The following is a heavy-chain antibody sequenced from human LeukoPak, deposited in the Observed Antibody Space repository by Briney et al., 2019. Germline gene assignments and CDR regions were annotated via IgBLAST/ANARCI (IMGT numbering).Heavy chain of an antibody. CDR1: GYTFTGYY. D-gene: IGHD6-6*01. CDR3: ARELSVSIPRIAARYWFDP. J-gene: IGHJ5*02. CDR2: INPNSGGT. V-gene: IGHV1-2*02. Sequence: ASVKVSCKASGYTFTGYYMHWVRQAPGQVLEWMGWINPNSGGTNYAQKFQGRVTMTRDTSISTAYMELSRLRSDDTAVYYCARELSVSIPRIAARYWFDPWGQGTLVTVSS.